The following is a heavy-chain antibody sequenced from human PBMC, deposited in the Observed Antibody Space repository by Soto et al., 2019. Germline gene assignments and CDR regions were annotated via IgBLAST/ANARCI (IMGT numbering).Heavy chain of an antibody. CDR1: DYTFPTYS. CDR3: ARLYYDYV. V-gene: IGHV3-48*02. D-gene: IGHD3-3*01. Sequence: GGSLRLSCEASDYTFPTYSMNWVRQAPGQGLEWVAYISYDSETASYADSVKGRFTISRDDAKNSLFLQMDNLRDEDSAVYFCARLYYDYVWGQGTTVTVSS. CDR2: ISYDSETA. J-gene: IGHJ6*02.